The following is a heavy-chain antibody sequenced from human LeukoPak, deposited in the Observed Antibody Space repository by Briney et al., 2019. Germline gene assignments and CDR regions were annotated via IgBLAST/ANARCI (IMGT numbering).Heavy chain of an antibody. CDR3: ATAEYYFYWFDP. D-gene: IGHD2/OR15-2a*01. V-gene: IGHV1-24*01. CDR1: EYTLTELS. Sequence: ASVRVSFTVAEYTLTELSMHWVRQAPGKGGGGRGGFDPEDGESIYAQKFQGTVTITEDTSTDTAYMELSSLRSEDTAVYYCATAEYYFYWFDPWGQGTLVTVSS. J-gene: IGHJ5*02. CDR2: FDPEDGES.